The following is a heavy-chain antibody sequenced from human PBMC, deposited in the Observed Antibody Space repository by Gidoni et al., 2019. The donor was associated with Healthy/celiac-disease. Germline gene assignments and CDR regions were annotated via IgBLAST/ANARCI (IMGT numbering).Heavy chain of an antibody. V-gene: IGHV3-23*01. Sequence: EVQLLASGGGLVQPGGSLRLSCAASGFTFSSYAMLWLRQAPGKGLEWVSAISGSGGSTYYADSVKGRFTISRDNSKNTLDLQMNSLRAEDTAVYYCAKDGAAGCSGGSCYSVFYYYYGMDVWGQGTTVTVSS. D-gene: IGHD2-15*01. CDR3: AKDGAAGCSGGSCYSVFYYYYGMDV. CDR1: GFTFSSYA. CDR2: ISGSGGST. J-gene: IGHJ6*02.